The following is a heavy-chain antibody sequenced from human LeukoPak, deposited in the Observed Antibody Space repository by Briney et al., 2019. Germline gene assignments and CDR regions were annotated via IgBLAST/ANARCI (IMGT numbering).Heavy chain of an antibody. CDR3: AKGGEYYYDSSGYYY. CDR1: GFTFDDYA. J-gene: IGHJ4*02. V-gene: IGHV3-9*01. CDR2: ISWNSGSI. D-gene: IGHD3-22*01. Sequence: GRSLRLSCAASGFTFDDYAMHWVRQAPGKGLEWVSGISWNSGSIGYADSVKGRFTISRDNAKNSLYLQMNSLRAEDTALYYCAKGGEYYYDSSGYYYWGQGTLVTVSS.